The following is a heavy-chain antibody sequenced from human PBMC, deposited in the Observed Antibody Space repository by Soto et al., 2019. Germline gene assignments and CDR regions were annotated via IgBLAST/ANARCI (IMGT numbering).Heavy chain of an antibody. CDR2: IDPSDSYT. Sequence: GESLKISCNGSGYSFTIYCISLVLQMPGKGLEWMGRIDPSDSYTNYSPSFQGHVTISADKSISTAYLQWSSLKASDTAMYYCARRPPKGIAAAANWFDPWGQGTQVTVSS. CDR1: GYSFTIYC. J-gene: IGHJ5*02. CDR3: ARRPPKGIAAAANWFDP. V-gene: IGHV5-10-1*01. D-gene: IGHD6-13*01.